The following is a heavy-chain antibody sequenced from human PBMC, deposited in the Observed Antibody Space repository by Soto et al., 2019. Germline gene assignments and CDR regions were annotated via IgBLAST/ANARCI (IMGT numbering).Heavy chain of an antibody. CDR1: GGTFSSYA. Sequence: VKVSCKASGGTFSSYAISWVRQAPGQGLEWMGGIIPIFGTANYAQKFQGRVTITADESTSTAYMELSSLRSEDTAVYYCAREMATIRSGPLDYWSQGTLVTVSS. J-gene: IGHJ4*02. CDR2: IIPIFGTA. V-gene: IGHV1-69*13. D-gene: IGHD5-12*01. CDR3: AREMATIRSGPLDY.